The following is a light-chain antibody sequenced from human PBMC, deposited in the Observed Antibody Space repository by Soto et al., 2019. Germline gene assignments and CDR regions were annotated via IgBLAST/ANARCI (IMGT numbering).Light chain of an antibody. CDR2: AAS. V-gene: IGKV3D-20*02. CDR1: RSFSSSY. J-gene: IGKJ2*01. Sequence: EIVLTQSPGTLALSPGERATLSCRASRSFSSSYLAWYQQMPGQAPRLLIYAASSRATGIPDRFSGSGSGTDFTLTISRLEPEDFAVYYCQQRSNWPPYTFGQGTKLEIK. CDR3: QQRSNWPPYT.